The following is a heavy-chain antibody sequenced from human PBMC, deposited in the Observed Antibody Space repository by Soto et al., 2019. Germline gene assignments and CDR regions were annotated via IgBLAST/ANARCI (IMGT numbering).Heavy chain of an antibody. Sequence: PSETLSLTCTVSGGSISSYCWSWIRQPPGKGLEWIGYIYYSGSTNYNPSLKSRVTISVDTSKNQFSLKLSSVTAADTAVYYCARASPYYDILTGPDDKWFDPWGQGTLVTVS. D-gene: IGHD3-9*01. V-gene: IGHV4-59*01. J-gene: IGHJ5*02. CDR1: GGSISSYC. CDR2: IYYSGST. CDR3: ARASPYYDILTGPDDKWFDP.